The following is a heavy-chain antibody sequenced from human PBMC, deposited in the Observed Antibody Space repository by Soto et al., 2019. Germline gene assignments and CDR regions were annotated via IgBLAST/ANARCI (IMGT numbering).Heavy chain of an antibody. CDR1: GYTFTSYA. CDR3: ARGPGGPDGPGDY. J-gene: IGHJ4*02. D-gene: IGHD2-15*01. CDR2: INAGNGNT. V-gene: IGHV1-3*01. Sequence: QVQLVQSGAEVKKPGASVKVSCKASGYTFTSYAMHWMRQAPGQRLEWMGWINAGNGNTKYSQKFQGRVTITRDTXASTAYMELSSLRSEDTAVYYCARGPGGPDGPGDYWGQGTLVTVSS.